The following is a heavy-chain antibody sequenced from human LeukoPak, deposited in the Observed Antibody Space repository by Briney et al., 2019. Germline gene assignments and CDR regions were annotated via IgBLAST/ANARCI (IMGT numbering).Heavy chain of an antibody. Sequence: GGSLRLSCTASGFTFGGYAMSWVRQAPGKGLEWVSSISAGIEDSYYADSVKGRFTISRDNSKSTLYLQMNSLRADDTAVYYCARTIAQYSNTWLYYYYGLDVWGQGTTVTVSS. CDR3: ARTIAQYSNTWLYYYYGLDV. J-gene: IGHJ6*02. CDR2: ISAGIEDS. D-gene: IGHD1-7*01. CDR1: GFTFGGYA. V-gene: IGHV3-23*01.